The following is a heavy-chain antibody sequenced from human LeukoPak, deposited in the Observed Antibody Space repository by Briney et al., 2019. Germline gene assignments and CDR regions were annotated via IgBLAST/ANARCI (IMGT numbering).Heavy chain of an antibody. J-gene: IGHJ4*02. CDR2: IGIRGDT. V-gene: IGHV3-13*01. CDR1: GFTLIDYD. CDR3: ARGGVQVSGIDEFDY. D-gene: IGHD6-19*01. Sequence: PPGGSLRLSCAASGFTLIDYDMHWVRQVIGKGLEWVSAIGIRGDTHYSGSVKGRFTISRENAESSLYLQMNSLRAEDTAVYYCARGGVQVSGIDEFDYWSQGTLVTVSS.